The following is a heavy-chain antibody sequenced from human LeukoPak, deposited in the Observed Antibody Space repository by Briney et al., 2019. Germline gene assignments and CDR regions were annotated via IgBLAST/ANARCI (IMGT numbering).Heavy chain of an antibody. CDR3: ARSPRYSYGFIDY. V-gene: IGHV1-2*02. D-gene: IGHD5-18*01. CDR1: GYTFTGYY. Sequence: ASVKVSCKASGYTFTGYYMHWVRQAPGQGLEWMGWINPNSGGTNYAQKFQGRVTMTRDTPISTAYMELSRLRSDDTAVYYCARSPRYSYGFIDYWGQGTLVTVSS. J-gene: IGHJ4*02. CDR2: INPNSGGT.